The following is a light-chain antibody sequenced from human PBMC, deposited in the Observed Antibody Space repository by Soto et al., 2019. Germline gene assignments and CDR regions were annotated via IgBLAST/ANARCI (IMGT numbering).Light chain of an antibody. J-gene: IGKJ4*01. Sequence: ELVFTPSPGNLSLSPGESAPLSCRASQSVSSSYLAWYQQKPGQAPRLLIYGASSRATGIPDRFSGSGSGTDFTLTISRLEPEDFAVYYCQQYGSSPLTGGGGTQGDIK. CDR1: QSVSSSY. CDR3: QQYGSSPLT. V-gene: IGKV3-20*01. CDR2: GAS.